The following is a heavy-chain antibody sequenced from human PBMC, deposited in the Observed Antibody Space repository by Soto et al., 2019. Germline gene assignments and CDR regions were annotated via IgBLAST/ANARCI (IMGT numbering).Heavy chain of an antibody. D-gene: IGHD3-16*01. CDR2: ISTSTGYT. Sequence: QVQLVESGGGLVKPGGSLRLSCAASGFTFSDFYMTWVRQAPGKGLEWLSYISTSTGYTDYADSVKGRFTISRDNAKNSLYLQMNSLRADDTAVYYCARLGRRDNWLDPWGQGTLVTVSS. V-gene: IGHV3-11*06. J-gene: IGHJ5*02. CDR3: ARLGRRDNWLDP. CDR1: GFTFSDFY.